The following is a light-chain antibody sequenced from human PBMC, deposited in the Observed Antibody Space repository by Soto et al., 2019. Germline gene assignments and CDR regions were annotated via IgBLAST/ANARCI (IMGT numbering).Light chain of an antibody. V-gene: IGLV1-47*01. CDR2: RNN. Sequence: QSVLTQPPSASGTPGQRVTISCSGSSSNIGSNYVYWYQQLPGTAPKLLIYRNNQRPSGVPDRFSGSKSGTSASLAISGLRSEYEADYYCASWDDSLGGRVFGGGTKVTVL. J-gene: IGLJ3*02. CDR3: ASWDDSLGGRV. CDR1: SSNIGSNY.